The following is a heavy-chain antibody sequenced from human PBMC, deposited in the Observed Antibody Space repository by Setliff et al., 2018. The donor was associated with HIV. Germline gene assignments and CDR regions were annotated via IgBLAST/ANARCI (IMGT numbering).Heavy chain of an antibody. V-gene: IGHV1-46*01. J-gene: IGHJ4*02. Sequence: GASVKVSCKASGYTFTSYGISWVRQAPGQGLEWMGIINTNGGGTNYAQKFQGRITVTSDTSTSTVYMELSSLRSEDTAVYYCATTKGLSSGYDYWGQGTLVTVSS. CDR3: ATTKGLSSGYDY. D-gene: IGHD3-22*01. CDR2: INTNGGGT. CDR1: GYTFTSYG.